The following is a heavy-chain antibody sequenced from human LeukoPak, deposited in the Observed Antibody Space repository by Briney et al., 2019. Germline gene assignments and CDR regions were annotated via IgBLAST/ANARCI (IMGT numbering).Heavy chain of an antibody. CDR1: GGTFSSYT. J-gene: IGHJ3*02. CDR2: IIPILGIA. D-gene: IGHD2-15*01. Sequence: SVKVSCKASGGTFSSYTISWVRQAPGQGLEWMGRIIPILGIANYAQKFQGRVTITTDESTSTAYMELSSLRSEDTAVYYCARAGGKQNAFDIWGQGTMVTVSS. CDR3: ARAGGKQNAFDI. V-gene: IGHV1-69*16.